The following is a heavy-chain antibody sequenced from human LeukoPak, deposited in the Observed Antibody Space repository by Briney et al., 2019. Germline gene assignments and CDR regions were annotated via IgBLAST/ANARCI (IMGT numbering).Heavy chain of an antibody. D-gene: IGHD3-9*01. CDR1: GGSIRSDTYF. CDR3: ARLLSYDILTDHYYKYYMDV. V-gene: IGHV4-39*01. CDR2: ISHSGVP. J-gene: IGHJ6*03. Sequence: SQTLSLTCTVSGGSIRSDTYFWGWIRQPPGKGLELIGSISHSGVPFYNPSLKSRVSMSVDTSKNQFALKVTSVTAADAAVYFCARLLSYDILTDHYYKYYMDVWGEGTTVTVSS.